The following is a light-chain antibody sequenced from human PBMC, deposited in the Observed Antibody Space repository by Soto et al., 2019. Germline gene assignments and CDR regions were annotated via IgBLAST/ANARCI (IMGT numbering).Light chain of an antibody. V-gene: IGKV1-39*01. CDR3: QKSFSTPAVT. J-gene: IGKJ4*01. Sequence: DIQLTQSPSSLSASVGDRVTISCRASQYISTYLNWYQQKPGKAPKLLIYAASNLQSGVPSRFRGSGSGADFTLTITSLQPEDFATYYCQKSFSTPAVTFGGGNRVDIK. CDR1: QYISTY. CDR2: AAS.